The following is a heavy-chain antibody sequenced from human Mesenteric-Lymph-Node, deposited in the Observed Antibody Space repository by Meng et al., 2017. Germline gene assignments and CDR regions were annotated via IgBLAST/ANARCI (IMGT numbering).Heavy chain of an antibody. Sequence: RRESGPGLVKPSATLPLPCAVSGGSIISINWLTWVRQPPGKGLGWIGEIYHSGSTNYNPSLKSRVTISVDKSKNQFSLKLSSVTAADTAVYYCARVAAAGNEWFDPWGQGTLVTVSS. J-gene: IGHJ5*02. D-gene: IGHD6-13*01. CDR2: IYHSGST. V-gene: IGHV4-4*02. CDR1: GGSIISINW. CDR3: ARVAAAGNEWFDP.